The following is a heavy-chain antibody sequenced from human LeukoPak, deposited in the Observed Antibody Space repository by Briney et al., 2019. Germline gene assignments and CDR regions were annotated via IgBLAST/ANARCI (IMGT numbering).Heavy chain of an antibody. CDR2: IYYSGST. CDR1: GGSIKGGGFF. D-gene: IGHD5-18*01. Sequence: SETLSLTCSVSGGSIKGGGFFWNWVRQHPGKGLEWIGHIYYSGSTSYNPSVKSRVTISVDTSKNQFSLKLTSVTAADTAMYYCPRDHGRSYNYGSDALDIWGQGTLVIASA. V-gene: IGHV4-31*03. CDR3: PRDHGRSYNYGSDALDI. J-gene: IGHJ3*02.